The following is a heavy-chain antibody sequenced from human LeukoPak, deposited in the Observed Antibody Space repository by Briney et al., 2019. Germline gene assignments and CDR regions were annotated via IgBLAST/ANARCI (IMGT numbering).Heavy chain of an antibody. D-gene: IGHD6-6*01. CDR1: GFTFSSYG. J-gene: IGHJ6*02. CDR3: AKDDRYSSSSTYYYGMDV. CDR2: ISYDGSNK. Sequence: GGSLRLSCAASGFTFSSYGMRWVRQAPGKGLEWVAVISYDGSNKYYADSVKGRFTISRDNSKNTLYLQMNSLRAEDTAVYYCAKDDRYSSSSTYYYGMDVWGQGTTVTVSS. V-gene: IGHV3-30*18.